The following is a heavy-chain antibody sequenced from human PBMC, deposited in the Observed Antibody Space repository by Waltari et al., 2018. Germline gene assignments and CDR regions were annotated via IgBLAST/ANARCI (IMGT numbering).Heavy chain of an antibody. D-gene: IGHD2-21*01. Sequence: LLQQWGAGLLKPSETLSLTCAVYGGSFSGYWNWIRQPPGKGLELIGEIHHSGSTNYNSSLKSRVTISRDSSKSQISLKLTSVTAADTAVYYCAKLFLKWGPGTLVTVSS. V-gene: IGHV4-34*01. CDR2: IHHSGST. CDR1: GGSFSGY. CDR3: AKLFLK. J-gene: IGHJ4*02.